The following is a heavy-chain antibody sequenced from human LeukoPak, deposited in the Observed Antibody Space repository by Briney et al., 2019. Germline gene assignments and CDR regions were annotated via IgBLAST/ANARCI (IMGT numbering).Heavy chain of an antibody. CDR3: AKATTFYGDYGDY. J-gene: IGHJ4*02. CDR1: GFTFSSYA. Sequence: GGSLRLSCAASGFTFSSYAMSWVRQAPGKGLEWVSAISGSGGSTYYPDYVKGRFTISRDNSKNTVYLQLNSLTDEDTAIYYCAKATTFYGDYGDYWGQGTLVTVSS. D-gene: IGHD4-17*01. CDR2: ISGSGGST. V-gene: IGHV3-23*01.